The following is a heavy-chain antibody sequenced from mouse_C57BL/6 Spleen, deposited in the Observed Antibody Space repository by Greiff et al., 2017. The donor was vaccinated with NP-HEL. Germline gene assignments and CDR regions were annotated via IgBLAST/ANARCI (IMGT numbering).Heavy chain of an antibody. CDR3: ARFTTVVADYAMDY. D-gene: IGHD1-1*01. CDR1: GYTFTSYW. Sequence: VQLQQSGAELVKPGASVKLSCKASGYTFTSYWMHWVKQRPGQGLEWIGMIHPNSGSTNYNEKFKSKATLTVDKSSSTAYMQLSSLTSEDSAVYYCARFTTVVADYAMDYWGQGTSVTVSS. J-gene: IGHJ4*01. V-gene: IGHV1-64*01. CDR2: IHPNSGST.